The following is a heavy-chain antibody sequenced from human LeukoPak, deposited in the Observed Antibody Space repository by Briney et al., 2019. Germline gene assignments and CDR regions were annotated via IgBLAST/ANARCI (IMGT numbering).Heavy chain of an antibody. J-gene: IGHJ4*02. CDR2: IDPGDSYT. Sequence: GESLKISCKGSGYIFTSYWISWVRQMPGKGLEWMGRIDPGDSYTKFSPSFQGHVTMSADKSISTAFLQWSSLKASDTAMYYCARLQGTYASGWYHFDSWGQGTLVTVSS. V-gene: IGHV5-10-1*01. CDR1: GYIFTSYW. D-gene: IGHD6-19*01. CDR3: ARLQGTYASGWYHFDS.